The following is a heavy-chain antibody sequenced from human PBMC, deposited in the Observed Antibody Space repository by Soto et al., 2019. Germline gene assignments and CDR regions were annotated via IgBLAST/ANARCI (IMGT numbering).Heavy chain of an antibody. CDR2: IIPIFGTA. CDR1: GGTFSSYA. D-gene: IGHD1-26*01. V-gene: IGHV1-69*01. CDR3: ARVSNSYSGSSNHGVDY. J-gene: IGHJ4*02. Sequence: QVQLVQSGAEVKKPGSSVKVSCKASGGTFSSYAISWVRQAPGQGLEWMGGIIPIFGTANYAQKFQGRVTITADESTSTAYMELGSLRSEDTAVYYCARVSNSYSGSSNHGVDYWGQGTLVTVSS.